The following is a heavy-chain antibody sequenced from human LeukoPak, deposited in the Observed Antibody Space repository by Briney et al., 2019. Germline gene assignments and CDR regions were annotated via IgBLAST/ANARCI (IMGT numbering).Heavy chain of an antibody. J-gene: IGHJ4*02. CDR1: GGSISSSTYH. CDR2: IYYSGIT. V-gene: IGHV4-39*01. CDR3: ARHSRSVNYGSGSYAWDY. Sequence: SETLSLTCTVSGGSISSSTYHWGWIRQPPGKALEWIVTIYYSGITDYNPSLKSRVAISVDTSKNQFSLKLSSVTAADTAVYYCARHSRSVNYGSGSYAWDYWGQGTLVTVLS. D-gene: IGHD3-10*01.